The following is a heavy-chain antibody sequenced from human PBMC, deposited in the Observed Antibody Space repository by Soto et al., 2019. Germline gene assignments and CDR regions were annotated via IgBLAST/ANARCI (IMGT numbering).Heavy chain of an antibody. V-gene: IGHV3-7*01. J-gene: IGHJ4*02. D-gene: IGHD6-13*01. CDR3: ARDGPIAGDY. CDR1: GFRFSGYS. CDR2: IKQVGSEK. Sequence: GGSLRLSCAASGFRFSGYSMNWVRQAPGRGLEWVANIKQVGSEKYYVDSVKGRFTISRDNAKNSLYLQMNSLRAEDTAVYYCARDGPIAGDYWGQGTLVTVSS.